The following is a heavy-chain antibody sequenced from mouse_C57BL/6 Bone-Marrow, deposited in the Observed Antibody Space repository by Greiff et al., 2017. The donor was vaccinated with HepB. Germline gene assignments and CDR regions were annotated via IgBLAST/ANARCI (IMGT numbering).Heavy chain of an antibody. CDR1: GFTFNTYA. V-gene: IGHV10-3*01. J-gene: IGHJ3*01. D-gene: IGHD1-1*01. Sequence: EVHLVESGGGLVQPKGSLKLSCAASGFTFNTYAMHWVRQAPGKGLEWVARIRSKSSNYATYYADSVKDRFTISRDDSQSMLYLQMNNLKTEDTAMYYCVRDLYGSSYDWFAYWGQGTLVTVSA. CDR3: VRDLYGSSYDWFAY. CDR2: IRSKSSNYAT.